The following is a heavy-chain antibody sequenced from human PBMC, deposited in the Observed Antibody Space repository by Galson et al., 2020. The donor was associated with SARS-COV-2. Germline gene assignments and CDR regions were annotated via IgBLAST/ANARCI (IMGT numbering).Heavy chain of an antibody. J-gene: IGHJ5*01. V-gene: IGHV1-18*01. CDR2: LNTKNGIS. CDR1: GFSFTTSG. D-gene: IGHD3-10*02. CDR3: ARTLTVFGAMVGASRFDF. Sequence: ASVKVSCRASGFSFTTSGVSWLRQAPGGGLQWVGWLNTKNGISDTAQNLQGRVTLTRNINTKTAYMELRSLTSDDTAVYYCARTLTVFGAMVGASRFDFWGLGSLVTVSP.